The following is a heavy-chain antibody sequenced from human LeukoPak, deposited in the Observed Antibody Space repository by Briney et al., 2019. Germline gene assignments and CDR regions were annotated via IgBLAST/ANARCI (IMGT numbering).Heavy chain of an antibody. CDR2: ISSSSSYI. V-gene: IGHV3-21*01. D-gene: IGHD3-10*01. CDR1: GFTFSSYS. CDR3: ARDSYGSGSRRVRPYRSHMDV. Sequence: PGGSLRLSCAASGFTFSSYSMNWVRQASGNGLEWVSSISSSSSYIYYADSVKGRFTISRDNAKNSLYLQMNSLRAEDTAVYYCARDSYGSGSRRVRPYRSHMDVWGKGTTVTVSS. J-gene: IGHJ6*03.